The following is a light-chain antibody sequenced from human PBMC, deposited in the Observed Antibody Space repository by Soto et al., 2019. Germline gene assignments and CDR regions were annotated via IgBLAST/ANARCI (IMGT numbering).Light chain of an antibody. CDR2: AAS. Sequence: DIQMTQSPSSLSASVGDRVTITCRASQGISNYLAWYQQKPGKVPKLLIYAASTVQSGVPSRFSGSGSGTDFTLTISRQHPEYVAYYYCQRYNRAPLTFGPGTKVDIK. CDR1: QGISNY. J-gene: IGKJ3*01. V-gene: IGKV1-27*01. CDR3: QRYNRAPLT.